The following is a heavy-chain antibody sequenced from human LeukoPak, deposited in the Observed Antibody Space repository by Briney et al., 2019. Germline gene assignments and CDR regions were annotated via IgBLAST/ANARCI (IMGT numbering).Heavy chain of an antibody. CDR1: GYTFIDYG. D-gene: IGHD5/OR15-5a*01. CDR2: INTITGNP. V-gene: IGHV7-4-1*02. Sequence: ASVKVSCKASGYTFIDYGLHWVRQAPGQGLEWMGWINTITGNPTYAQDFTGRFVFSVDTSVITAYLQISSLRADDTAVYYCARAPSIVSPNDHWGQGSLVTVSS. CDR3: ARAPSIVSPNDH. J-gene: IGHJ4*02.